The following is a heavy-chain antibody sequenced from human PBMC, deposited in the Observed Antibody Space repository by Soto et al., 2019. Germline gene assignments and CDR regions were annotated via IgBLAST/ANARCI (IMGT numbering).Heavy chain of an antibody. CDR1: VFTFSSYA. CDR3: AKDRAYPRDYFHY. J-gene: IGHJ4*02. V-gene: IGHV3-23*01. CDR2: ISINGQGI. Sequence: GGALRLGCAASVFTFSSYAMSWVRQAPGKGLEWVSAISINGQGIYYADSVRGRFTISRDNSRNTVFLHMDSLRAEDTAVYYCAKDRAYPRDYFHYWGQGTLVTVSS.